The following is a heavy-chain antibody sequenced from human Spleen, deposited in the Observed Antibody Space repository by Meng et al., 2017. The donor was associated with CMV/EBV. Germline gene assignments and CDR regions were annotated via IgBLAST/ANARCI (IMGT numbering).Heavy chain of an antibody. CDR1: GFTFDDYG. Sequence: GGSLRLSCAASGFTFDDYGMSWVRQAPGKGLEWVSGINWNGGSTGYADSVKGRFTISRDNAKNSLYLQMNSLRAEDTAVYYCARENHVIAASAFDIWGQGTMVTVSS. CDR3: ARENHVIAASAFDI. V-gene: IGHV3-20*04. CDR2: INWNGGST. J-gene: IGHJ3*02. D-gene: IGHD6-13*01.